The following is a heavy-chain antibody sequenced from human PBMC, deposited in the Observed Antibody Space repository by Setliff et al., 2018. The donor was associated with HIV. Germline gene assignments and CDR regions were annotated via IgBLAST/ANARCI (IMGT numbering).Heavy chain of an antibody. CDR1: GGSIDNYY. V-gene: IGHV4-59*12. Sequence: PSETLSLTCIVSGGSIDNYYWNWVRQSPGKGLEWIGYIYYSESTNYNPSLKSRVTISVDTSNHHFSLKLSSVTAADTAVYYCARGTAPRRGTNYGGNYPLDYWGQGTLVTVSS. CDR2: IYYSEST. D-gene: IGHD4-17*01. J-gene: IGHJ4*02. CDR3: ARGTAPRRGTNYGGNYPLDY.